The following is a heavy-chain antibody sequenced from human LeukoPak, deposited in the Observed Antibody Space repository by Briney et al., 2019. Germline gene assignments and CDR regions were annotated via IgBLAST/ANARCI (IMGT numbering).Heavy chain of an antibody. CDR1: GFTFSSYS. CDR2: ITSSSSTT. CDR3: ARVSCTNGVCYTSNYYYYYMDV. V-gene: IGHV3-48*01. J-gene: IGHJ6*03. Sequence: GGSLRLSCAASGFTFSSYSMNWVRQAPGKGLEWVSYITSSSSTTYYADSVKGRFTISRDNAKNSLYLQMNSLRAEDTALYYCARVSCTNGVCYTSNYYYYYMDVWGKGTTVTVSS. D-gene: IGHD2-8*01.